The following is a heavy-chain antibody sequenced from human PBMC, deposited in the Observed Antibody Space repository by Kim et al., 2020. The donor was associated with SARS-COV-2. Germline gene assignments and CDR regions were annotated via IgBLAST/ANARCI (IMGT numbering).Heavy chain of an antibody. V-gene: IGHV3-23*01. CDR3: AKVVVSTVTQYFDY. J-gene: IGHJ4*02. Sequence: GDSGKGRFPIARDNAKNTLYLQMNSLRAEDTAVYYCAKVVVSTVTQYFDYWGQGTLVTVSS. D-gene: IGHD4-17*01.